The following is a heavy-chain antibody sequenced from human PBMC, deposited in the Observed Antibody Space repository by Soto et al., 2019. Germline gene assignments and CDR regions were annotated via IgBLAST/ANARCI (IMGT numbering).Heavy chain of an antibody. CDR3: ARAGHDDDLWSGYYGRDV. V-gene: IGHV1-18*04. CDR1: GYTFTSYG. J-gene: IGHJ6*02. CDR2: ISVYNGNT. D-gene: IGHD3-3*01. Sequence: QLVQSGAEVKKPGASVKVSCKASGYTFTSYGVTWVRQAPGQGLEWMGWISVYNGNTNYAQKLQGRVTMTTDTATNTAYMELRSLRSDDTAVYYCARAGHDDDLWSGYYGRDVGGQGTTVTVA.